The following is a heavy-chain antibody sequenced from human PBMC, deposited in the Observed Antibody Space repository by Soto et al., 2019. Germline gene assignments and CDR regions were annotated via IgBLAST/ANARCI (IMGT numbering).Heavy chain of an antibody. Sequence: PSETLSLTCTVSGGSISSGGYYWSWIRQHPGKGLEWIGYIYYSGSTYYNPSLKSRVTISVDTSKNQFSLKLSSVTAADTAVYYCARYFDFWCGPHDYNWFAPWGQGTLVTVSS. CDR1: GGSISSGGYY. D-gene: IGHD3-3*01. V-gene: IGHV4-31*03. J-gene: IGHJ5*02. CDR3: ARYFDFWCGPHDYNWFAP. CDR2: IYYSGST.